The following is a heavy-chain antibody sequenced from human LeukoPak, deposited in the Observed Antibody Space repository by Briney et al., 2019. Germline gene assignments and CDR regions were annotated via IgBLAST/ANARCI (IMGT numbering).Heavy chain of an antibody. Sequence: GASVKVSCKASGGTFSSYAISWVRQAPGQGPEWMGGIIPIFGTANYAQKFQGRVTITTDESTSTAYMELSSLRSEDTAVYYCARGIVGAFDYWGQGTLVTVSS. V-gene: IGHV1-69*05. CDR3: ARGIVGAFDY. CDR2: IIPIFGTA. CDR1: GGTFSSYA. D-gene: IGHD1-26*01. J-gene: IGHJ4*02.